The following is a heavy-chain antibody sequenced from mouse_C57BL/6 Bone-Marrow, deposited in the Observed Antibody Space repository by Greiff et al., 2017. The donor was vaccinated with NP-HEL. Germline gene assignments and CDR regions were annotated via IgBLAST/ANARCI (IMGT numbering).Heavy chain of an antibody. Sequence: VQLQQPGAELVKPGASVKLSCKASGYTFTSYWMQWVKQRPGQGLEWIGEIDPSASYTNYTQKFKGKATLTVDTSSSTAYMQLSSLTSEDSAVYYCARDYVPWFAYWGQGTLVTVSA. CDR3: ARDYVPWFAY. CDR2: IDPSASYT. J-gene: IGHJ3*01. V-gene: IGHV1-50*01. CDR1: GYTFTSYW. D-gene: IGHD1-1*02.